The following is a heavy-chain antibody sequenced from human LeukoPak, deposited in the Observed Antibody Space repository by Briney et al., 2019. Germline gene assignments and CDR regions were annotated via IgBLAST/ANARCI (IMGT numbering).Heavy chain of an antibody. J-gene: IGHJ6*02. CDR3: AKGFSDYYYYYGMDV. Sequence: GGSLRLSCAASGFTFDDYAMHWVRQAPGKGLEWVSLISGDGGSTCYADSVKGRFTISRDNSKNSLYLQMNSLRTEDTALYYCAKGFSDYYYYYGMDVWGQGTTVTVSS. CDR1: GFTFDDYA. CDR2: ISGDGGST. V-gene: IGHV3-43*02.